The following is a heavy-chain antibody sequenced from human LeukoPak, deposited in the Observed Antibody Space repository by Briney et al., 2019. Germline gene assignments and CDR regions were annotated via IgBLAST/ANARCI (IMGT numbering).Heavy chain of an antibody. J-gene: IGHJ4*02. CDR3: AKYIPSSSGYDY. D-gene: IGHD3-22*01. CDR2: ISGSAGST. V-gene: IGHV3-23*01. CDR1: GFTFSSYA. Sequence: SGGSLRLSCAASGFTFSSYAMSWVRQAPGKGLEWVSVISGSAGSTYYADSVKGRFTISRDNAKNTLYLQMNSRRAGDTAVYYCAKYIPSSSGYDYWGQGTLVTVSS.